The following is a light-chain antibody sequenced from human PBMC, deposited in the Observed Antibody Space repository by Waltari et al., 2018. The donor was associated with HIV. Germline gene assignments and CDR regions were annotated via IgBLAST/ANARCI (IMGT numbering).Light chain of an antibody. Sequence: FMLNQPHSVSEPPGNTVTISCTRSSGTIPSTYVTGYQQRPGSPPPPPTYEDNQRPSGVPDRFSGSIDSSSNSASLTISGLNAEDEAVYYCQSYDSSNAVFGGGTKLTVL. CDR1: SGTIPSTY. V-gene: IGLV6-57*04. CDR3: QSYDSSNAV. CDR2: EDN. J-gene: IGLJ2*01.